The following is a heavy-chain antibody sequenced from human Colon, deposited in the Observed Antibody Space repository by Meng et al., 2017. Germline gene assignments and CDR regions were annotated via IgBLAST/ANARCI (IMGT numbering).Heavy chain of an antibody. Sequence: GGSLRLSCAASGFTFRNSGMHWVRQAPGKGLEWVAVIWNDGSKEYYADSVKGRFTISRDNSKNILYLQMNSLRVEDTAVFYCAKNSGGARFYFANWGQGTLVTVSS. J-gene: IGHJ4*02. CDR2: IWNDGSKE. D-gene: IGHD4-23*01. V-gene: IGHV3-33*06. CDR3: AKNSGGARFYFAN. CDR1: GFTFRNSG.